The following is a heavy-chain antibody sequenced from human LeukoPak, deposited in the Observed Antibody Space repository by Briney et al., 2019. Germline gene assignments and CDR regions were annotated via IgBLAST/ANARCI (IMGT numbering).Heavy chain of an antibody. CDR1: GGSISSDY. Sequence: ASETLSLTCTVSGGSISSDYWSWIRQPPGKGLEWIGYIYYSGSTNYNPSLKSRVTISVDTSKNQFSLKLRSVTAADTAVYYCEGGVRDKNRGVLLYYYYYYMDVWGKGTTVTISS. J-gene: IGHJ6*03. D-gene: IGHD2/OR15-2a*01. V-gene: IGHV4-59*01. CDR2: IYYSGST. CDR3: EGGVRDKNRGVLLYYYYYYMDV.